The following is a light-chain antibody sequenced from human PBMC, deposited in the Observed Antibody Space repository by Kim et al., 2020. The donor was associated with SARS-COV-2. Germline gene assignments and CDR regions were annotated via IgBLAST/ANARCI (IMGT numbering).Light chain of an antibody. CDR2: GAS. J-gene: IGKJ4*01. CDR1: QSVHNN. Sequence: SPGESVTLSCRASQSVHNNLAWYQQKPGQSPRLLIYGASTRPTGIPARFSGSGSGTDFTLTISSLQSEDFALYYCQQYDNWPPLTFGGGTKVDIK. V-gene: IGKV3-15*01. CDR3: QQYDNWPPLT.